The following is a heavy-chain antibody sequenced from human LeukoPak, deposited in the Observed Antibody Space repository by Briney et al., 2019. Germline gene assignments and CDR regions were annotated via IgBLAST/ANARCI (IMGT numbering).Heavy chain of an antibody. CDR2: IYPGDSDT. V-gene: IGHV5-51*01. CDR3: ARGFIAPPGTDAFDI. Sequence: GESLKISCKGSGYSVTTYWIGWVRQMPGKGLEWMGIIYPGDSDTRYSPSFQGQVTISADKSISTAYLQWSSLKASDTAMFYCARGFIAPPGTDAFDIWGQGTMVTVSS. D-gene: IGHD6-13*01. CDR1: GYSVTTYW. J-gene: IGHJ3*02.